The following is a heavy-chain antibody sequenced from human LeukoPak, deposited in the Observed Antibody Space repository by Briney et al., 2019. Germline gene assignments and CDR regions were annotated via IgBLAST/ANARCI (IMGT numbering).Heavy chain of an antibody. Sequence: GGSLRLSCAASGFTFSSYSMNWVRQAPGKGLEWVSSISSSSSCIYYADSVKGRFTISRDNAKNSLYLQMNSLRAEDTAVYYCAREGFCSSSCPDSYSYGMDVWAQGTTVTVS. J-gene: IGHJ6*02. CDR3: AREGFCSSSCPDSYSYGMDV. CDR2: ISSSSSCI. D-gene: IGHD6-13*01. V-gene: IGHV3-21*01. CDR1: GFTFSSYS.